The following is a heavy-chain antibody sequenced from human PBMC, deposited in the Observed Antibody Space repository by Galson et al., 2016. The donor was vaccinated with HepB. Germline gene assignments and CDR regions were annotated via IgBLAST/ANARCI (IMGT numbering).Heavy chain of an antibody. J-gene: IGHJ4*02. CDR1: GFSLTTSGMR. CDR3: ARIPPNNNWNHWHFDS. V-gene: IGHV2-70*04. Sequence: PALVKPTQTLTLTCTFSGFSLTTSGMRVAWIRQPPGKALEWLARIDWDDDTFYTASLRTRLTISKDTSKNQVVLTLTYVDPTDTATYYCARIPPNNNWNHWHFDSWGQGILATVSS. D-gene: IGHD1-1*01. CDR2: IDWDDDT.